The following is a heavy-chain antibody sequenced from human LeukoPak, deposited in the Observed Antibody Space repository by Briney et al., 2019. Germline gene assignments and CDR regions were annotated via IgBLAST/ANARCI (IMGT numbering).Heavy chain of an antibody. Sequence: PSETLSLTCTVSGGSISSYYWSWIRQPAGKGLEWIGRIYTSGSTNYSPSLKSRVTISADKSKNQFFLKLSSVTAEDTAVYYCARDHRSSSWYDAVAGDAFDIWGRGTMVTVSS. D-gene: IGHD6-13*01. CDR1: GGSISSYY. V-gene: IGHV4-4*07. CDR3: ARDHRSSSWYDAVAGDAFDI. CDR2: IYTSGST. J-gene: IGHJ3*02.